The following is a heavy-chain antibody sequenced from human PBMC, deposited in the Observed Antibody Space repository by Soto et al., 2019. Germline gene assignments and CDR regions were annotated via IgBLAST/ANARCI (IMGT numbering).Heavy chain of an antibody. J-gene: IGHJ4*02. CDR1: GASVSSGSHY. Sequence: SETLSLTCNVSGASVSSGSHYWSWIRQPLGKGLEWIGHIYFSGSTKYNPSLKSRVTISVDMSKNQFSLRVISVTAADTAVYYCARDRVTRASTFEFWGQGTLVTVYS. CDR2: IYFSGST. CDR3: ARDRVTRASTFEF. V-gene: IGHV4-61*01. D-gene: IGHD1-26*01.